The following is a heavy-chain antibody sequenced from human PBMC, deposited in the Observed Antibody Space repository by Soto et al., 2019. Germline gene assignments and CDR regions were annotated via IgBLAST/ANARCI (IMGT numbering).Heavy chain of an antibody. CDR3: AKGGVLSLGRSSASHFDY. CDR2: ISWNSGSI. CDR1: GFTFDEYA. Sequence: GGSLRLSCAASGFTFDEYAMHWVRQAPGKGLEWVSGISWNSGSIGYADSVKGRFTISRDNAKNSLYLQMNSLRAEDTALYYCAKGGVLSLGRSSASHFDYWVPGPLVTLSS. J-gene: IGHJ4*02. V-gene: IGHV3-9*01. D-gene: IGHD3-10*01.